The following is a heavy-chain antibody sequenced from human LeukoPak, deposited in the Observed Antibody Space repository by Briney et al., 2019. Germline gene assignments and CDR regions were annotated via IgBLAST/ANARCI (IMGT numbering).Heavy chain of an antibody. J-gene: IGHJ6*02. V-gene: IGHV3-48*01. D-gene: IGHD2/OR15-2a*01. Sequence: QSGGSLRVSCAASGFTFSSYSMNWVRQAPGKGLEWVSYISSSSSTIYYADSVKGRFTISRDNAKNSLYLQMNSLRAEDTAVYYCAKSSIGPPFYGMDVWGQGTTVTVSS. CDR1: GFTFSSYS. CDR3: AKSSIGPPFYGMDV. CDR2: ISSSSSTI.